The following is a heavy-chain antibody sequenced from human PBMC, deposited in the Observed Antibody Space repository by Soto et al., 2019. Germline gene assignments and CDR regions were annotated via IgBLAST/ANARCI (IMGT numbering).Heavy chain of an antibody. J-gene: IGHJ4*03. V-gene: IGHV3-13*01. CDR2: IGIAGDS. Sequence: GGSLRLSCAASGFSFRIYDMHWVRQIKGKGLEWVSGIGIAGDSYYSDSVKGRFTVSRENAKNSLHLQINSLRVGDTAVYYCVSGTGSSSGWSSPIKVPYFDSWGQGTKVTVSS. D-gene: IGHD6-13*01. CDR1: GFSFRIYD. CDR3: VSGTGSSSGWSSPIKVPYFDS.